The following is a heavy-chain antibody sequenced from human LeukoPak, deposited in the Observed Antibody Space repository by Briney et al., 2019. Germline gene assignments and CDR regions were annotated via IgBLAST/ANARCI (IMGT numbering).Heavy chain of an antibody. D-gene: IGHD1-26*01. Sequence: GGSLRLSCAASGFTFSSYWMSGVRQAPGKGLEWVANIKEDGSEKYYVGSVKGRFTISRDNAENSLYLQMHSLRAEDTAVYYCARDKPSGSYFGSAFDYCGQGTLVTVSS. CDR1: GFTFSSYW. V-gene: IGHV3-7*01. J-gene: IGHJ4*02. CDR2: IKEDGSEK. CDR3: ARDKPSGSYFGSAFDY.